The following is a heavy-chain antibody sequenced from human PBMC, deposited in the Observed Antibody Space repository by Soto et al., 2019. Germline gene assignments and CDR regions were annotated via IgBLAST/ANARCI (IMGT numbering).Heavy chain of an antibody. V-gene: IGHV5-51*01. CDR2: IYPGDLET. CDR1: GFAFASFW. Sequence: GESLKISCKTSGFAFASFWIGWLRQKPGQGLEWMGVIYPGDLETRYSPSFQGQVTISVDRSISTAYVEWSSLRVEDTAVYYYACPLVVTGHNFFDPWGQGTLVTVSS. D-gene: IGHD3-22*01. J-gene: IGHJ5*02. CDR3: ACPLVVTGHNFFDP.